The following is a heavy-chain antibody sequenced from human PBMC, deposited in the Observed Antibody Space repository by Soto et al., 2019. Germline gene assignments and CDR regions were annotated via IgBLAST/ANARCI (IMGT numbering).Heavy chain of an antibody. CDR3: ARMSSRGYYDSSA. CDR2: TRKKANSDTT. Sequence: EVQLVESGGGLVQPGGSLRLSCAASGFTFSDHYMDWVRQAPGKGLEWVGRTRKKANSDTTEYAASVKGRFTISRDDSKNSLYLQMNSLKTEDTAVYYCARMSSRGYYDSSAWGQGTLVTVSS. CDR1: GFTFSDHY. J-gene: IGHJ5*02. V-gene: IGHV3-72*01. D-gene: IGHD3-22*01.